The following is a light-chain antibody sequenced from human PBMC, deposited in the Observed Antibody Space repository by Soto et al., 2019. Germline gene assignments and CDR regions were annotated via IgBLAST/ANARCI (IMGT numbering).Light chain of an antibody. V-gene: IGKV1-5*01. J-gene: IGKJ1*01. CDR2: DAS. CDR3: QHYKGGWA. Sequence: DIQMTQSPSTLSAFVGARVTITCRASQSIGSWLDGYQQKPGKASKLLIYDASSLESGVPSRFSGSGAGTEFSLTISSLQPDDCAAYCCQHYKGGWALGQGTKVEIK. CDR1: QSIGSW.